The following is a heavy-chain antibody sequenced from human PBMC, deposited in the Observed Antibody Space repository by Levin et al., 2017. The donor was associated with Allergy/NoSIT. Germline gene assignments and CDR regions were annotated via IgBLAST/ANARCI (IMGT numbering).Heavy chain of an antibody. D-gene: IGHD1-26*01. V-gene: IGHV3-15*01. CDR1: GFTFSNAW. CDR3: TTGWSVGADAG. Sequence: GGSLRLSCAASGFTFSNAWMSWVRQAPGKGLECVGRIRSKTDGGTTDYVAPVEGRFTISRDDSKNTLYLEMNSLKTEDTAVYYCTTGWSVGADAGGGQGTLVTVSS. CDR2: IRSKTDGGTT. J-gene: IGHJ4*02.